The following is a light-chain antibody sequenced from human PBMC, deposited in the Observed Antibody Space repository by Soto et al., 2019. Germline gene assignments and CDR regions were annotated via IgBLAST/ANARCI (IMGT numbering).Light chain of an antibody. CDR1: QSVLYSSNSKNY. CDR3: QQYYSTPWT. J-gene: IGKJ1*01. Sequence: DIVMTQSPDSLAVSLGERATINCKSSQSVLYSSNSKNYLAWYQQKPGQRPKLLIYWASTRESGVPDRFSGSCSGSDFTLTISSLQAEDVAVYYCQQYYSTPWTFGQGTKVEIK. CDR2: WAS. V-gene: IGKV4-1*01.